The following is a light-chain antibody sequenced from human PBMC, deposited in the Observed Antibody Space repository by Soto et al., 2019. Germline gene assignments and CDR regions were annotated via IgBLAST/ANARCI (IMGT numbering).Light chain of an antibody. CDR2: KAS. Sequence: DIQMTQSPSTPSTSVGDRVTITCRASQNIGGYLAWYQQKPGKAPNLLIYKASSLESGVPSRFSGSGSGTEFTLTISSLQPDDFATYYCQQYNSYSYTFGQGTKLDIK. CDR1: QNIGGY. CDR3: QQYNSYSYT. V-gene: IGKV1-5*03. J-gene: IGKJ2*01.